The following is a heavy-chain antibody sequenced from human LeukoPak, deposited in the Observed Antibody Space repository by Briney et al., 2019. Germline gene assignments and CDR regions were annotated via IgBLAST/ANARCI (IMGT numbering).Heavy chain of an antibody. J-gene: IGHJ4*02. V-gene: IGHV1-69*13. Sequence: SVKVSCKASGGTFSSYAISWVRQAPGQGLEWMGGIIPIFGTANYAQKFQGRVTITADESTSTAYMELSSLRSEDTAVYYCAKDPGDYGGIVDYWGQGTLVTVSS. CDR2: IIPIFGTA. CDR1: GGTFSSYA. CDR3: AKDPGDYGGIVDY. D-gene: IGHD4-23*01.